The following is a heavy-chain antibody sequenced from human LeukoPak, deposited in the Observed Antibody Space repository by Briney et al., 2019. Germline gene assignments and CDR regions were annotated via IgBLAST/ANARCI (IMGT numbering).Heavy chain of an antibody. CDR1: GGSISSGDYY. J-gene: IGHJ4*02. Sequence: SQTLSLTCTVSGGSISSGDYYWSWIRQPPGKGLEWIGYIYYRGSTYYNPSLKSRVTISVDTSKNQFSLKLSSVTAADTAVYYCARGADFWSGYRNYYMDIWCQRAQVTVCS. D-gene: IGHD3-3*01. CDR3: ARGADFWSGYRNYYMDI. CDR2: IYYRGST. V-gene: IGHV4-30-4*08.